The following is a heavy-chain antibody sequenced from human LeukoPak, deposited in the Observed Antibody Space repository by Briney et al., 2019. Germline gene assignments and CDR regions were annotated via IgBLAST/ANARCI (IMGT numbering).Heavy chain of an antibody. CDR2: IRYDGSNK. CDR1: GFTFSSYG. D-gene: IGHD3-22*01. J-gene: IGHJ4*02. CDR3: AKEEYYYDSSSGFDY. V-gene: IGHV3-30*02. Sequence: PGGSLRLSCAASGFTFSSYGMHWVRQAPGKGPEWVAFIRYDGSNKYYADSVKGRFTISRDNSKNTLYLQMNSLRAEDTAVYYCAKEEYYYDSSSGFDYWGQGTLVTVSS.